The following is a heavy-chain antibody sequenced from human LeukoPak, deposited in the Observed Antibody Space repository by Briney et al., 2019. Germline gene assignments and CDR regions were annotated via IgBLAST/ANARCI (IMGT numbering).Heavy chain of an antibody. CDR2: ISYDGSNQ. CDR1: GFTFSSYG. Sequence: GGSPRLSCAASGFTFSSYGMHWVRQAPGKGLEWVAVISYDGSNQYYADSVKGPFTISRDNSKNTLYLQMNSLRAEDTAVYYCAKDSPSGMLDYWGQGTLVTVSS. V-gene: IGHV3-30*18. CDR3: AKDSPSGMLDY. J-gene: IGHJ4*02. D-gene: IGHD1-26*01.